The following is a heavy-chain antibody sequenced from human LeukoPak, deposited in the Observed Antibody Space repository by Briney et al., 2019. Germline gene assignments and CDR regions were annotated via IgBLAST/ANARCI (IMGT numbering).Heavy chain of an antibody. Sequence: PSETLSLTCTDSGYSISSGYYWGWIRQPPGKGLEWIGSIYHSGSTYYNPSLKSRVTISVDTSKSQFSLKLSSVTAADTAVYYCARSTTGGMDVWGQGTTVTVSS. V-gene: IGHV4-38-2*02. J-gene: IGHJ6*02. CDR2: IYHSGST. CDR3: ARSTTGGMDV. CDR1: GYSISSGYY. D-gene: IGHD2/OR15-2a*01.